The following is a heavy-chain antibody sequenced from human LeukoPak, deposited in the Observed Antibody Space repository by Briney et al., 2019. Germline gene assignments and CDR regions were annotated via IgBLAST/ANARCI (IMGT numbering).Heavy chain of an antibody. V-gene: IGHV3-30*02. Sequence: PGGSLRLSCAASGFTLSTYGMHWVRQAPGKGLEWVAFVRYDGINANYADSVKGRFTISRDNSKNTLYLQMNSLRAEDAAVYYCTKGWDYYYYCMDVWGKGTTVTVSS. CDR2: VRYDGINA. CDR3: TKGWDYYYYCMDV. CDR1: GFTLSTYG. J-gene: IGHJ6*03. D-gene: IGHD1-26*01.